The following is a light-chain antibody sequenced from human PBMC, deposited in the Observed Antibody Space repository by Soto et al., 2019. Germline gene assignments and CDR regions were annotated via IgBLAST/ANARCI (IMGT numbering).Light chain of an antibody. J-gene: IGKJ1*01. V-gene: IGKV3-20*01. CDR3: QQFVRSPPSWT. CDR2: GAS. CDR1: QSVSSNY. Sequence: DTVLPQSPSTLSLSPGERATLSCRAIQSVSSNYLAWYQQKPGQAPRLCMYGASTRATGIPDRFSGSGSGTDFPLTISRLEPEDFAVYYCQQFVRSPPSWTFGQGTKVEIK.